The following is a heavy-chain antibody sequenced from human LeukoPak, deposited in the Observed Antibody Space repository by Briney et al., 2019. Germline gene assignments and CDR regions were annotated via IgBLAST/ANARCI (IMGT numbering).Heavy chain of an antibody. J-gene: IGHJ4*02. CDR2: ISSSGSTI. CDR3: ARDLRQLYYGSGSYSIRFDY. CDR1: GFTFSDYY. V-gene: IGHV3-11*01. D-gene: IGHD3-10*01. Sequence: GGSLRLSCAASGFTFSDYYMSWIRQAPGKGLEWVSYISSSGSTIYYADSVKGRFTISRDNAKNSLYLQMNSLRAEDTAVYYCARDLRQLYYGSGSYSIRFDYWGQGTLVTVSS.